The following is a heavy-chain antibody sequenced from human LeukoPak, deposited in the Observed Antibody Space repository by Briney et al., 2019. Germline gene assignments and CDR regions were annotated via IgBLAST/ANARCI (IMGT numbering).Heavy chain of an antibody. V-gene: IGHV4-30-2*01. J-gene: IGHJ4*02. D-gene: IGHD5-18*01. CDR3: ARDGYRTVGDY. Sequence: LQTLSLTCTVSGGSMITGGYYWSWIRQPPGKGLEWIGYIYHSGSTYYNPSLKSRVTISVDRSKNQFSLKLTSVTAADTAIYYCARDGYRTVGDYWGQGTLVTVSS. CDR2: IYHSGST. CDR1: GGSMITGGYY.